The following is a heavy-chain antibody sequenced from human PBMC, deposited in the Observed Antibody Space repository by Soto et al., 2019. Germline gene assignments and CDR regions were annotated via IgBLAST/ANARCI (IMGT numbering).Heavy chain of an antibody. V-gene: IGHV4-4*07. Sequence: SETLSLTCTFSCGSIISYYWSWIRQPAGKGLEWIGRIYTSGSTNYNPSLKSRVTMSVDTSKNQFSLKLSSVTAADTAVYYCARDCRGTGYSSGWYWFDPWGQGTLVTVSS. CDR1: CGSIISYY. D-gene: IGHD6-19*01. J-gene: IGHJ5*02. CDR3: ARDCRGTGYSSGWYWFDP. CDR2: IYTSGST.